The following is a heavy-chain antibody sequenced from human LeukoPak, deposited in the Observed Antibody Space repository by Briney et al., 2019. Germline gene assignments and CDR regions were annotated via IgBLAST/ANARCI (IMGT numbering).Heavy chain of an antibody. CDR2: ISSSSSTI. CDR3: ARAYPYSSGWYPPQGEFDY. Sequence: GGSLRLSCAASGFTFSSYSMNWVRQAPGKGLEWVSYISSSSSTIYYADSVKGRFTISRDNAKNSLYLQMNSLRAEDTAVYYCARAYPYSSGWYPPQGEFDYWGPGTLVTVSS. J-gene: IGHJ4*02. D-gene: IGHD6-19*01. CDR1: GFTFSSYS. V-gene: IGHV3-48*04.